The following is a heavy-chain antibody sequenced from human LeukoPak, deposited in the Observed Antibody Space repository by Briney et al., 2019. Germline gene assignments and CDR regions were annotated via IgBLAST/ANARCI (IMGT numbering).Heavy chain of an antibody. D-gene: IGHD3-9*01. V-gene: IGHV1-18*01. CDR1: GYTFTSYG. CDR3: ARDGDYDILPCRASNYYMDV. J-gene: IGHJ6*03. CDR2: ISAYNGNT. Sequence: ASVKVSCKASGYTFTSYGISWVRQAPGQGLEWMGWISAYNGNTNYAQKLQGRVTMTTDTSTSTAYMELRSLRSDDTAVYYCARDGDYDILPCRASNYYMDVWGKGTTVTVSS.